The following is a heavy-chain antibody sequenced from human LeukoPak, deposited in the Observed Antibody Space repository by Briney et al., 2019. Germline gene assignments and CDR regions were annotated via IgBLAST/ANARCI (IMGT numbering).Heavy chain of an antibody. CDR1: GGSISSGSYY. CDR2: IYTSGST. D-gene: IGHD3-10*01. Sequence: SETLSLTCTVSGGSISSGSYYWSWVRQPAGKGLEWIGHIYTSGSTNYNPSLKSRVTISVDTSKNQFSLKLSSVTAADTAVYYCARNQYYGSGGRYRPDNWFDPWGQGTLVTVSS. J-gene: IGHJ5*02. CDR3: ARNQYYGSGGRYRPDNWFDP. V-gene: IGHV4-61*09.